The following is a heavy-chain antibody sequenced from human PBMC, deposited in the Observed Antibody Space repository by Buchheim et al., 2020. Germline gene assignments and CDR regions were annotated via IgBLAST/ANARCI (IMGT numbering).Heavy chain of an antibody. Sequence: QVQLVESGGGVVQPGRSLRLSCAASGFTFNSYGMHWVRQAPGKGLEWVAVISYDGSNKYYADSVKGRFTVSRANSKNPLYLQMNSLRAEDTAVYYCAKGEYCSGSSCYPPHFDYWGQGAL. D-gene: IGHD2-15*01. CDR3: AKGEYCSGSSCYPPHFDY. CDR1: GFTFNSYG. V-gene: IGHV3-30*18. CDR2: ISYDGSNK. J-gene: IGHJ4*02.